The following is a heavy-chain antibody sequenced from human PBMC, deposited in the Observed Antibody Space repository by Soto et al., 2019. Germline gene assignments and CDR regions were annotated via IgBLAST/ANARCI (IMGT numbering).Heavy chain of an antibody. CDR3: ARTARTVTTFLVPFDY. Sequence: PGVSLRLSCVVPGSIFIGYGMHLVRQAPGKGLEWVAVIWHDGSEIYCADSVKGRFTISRDNSKNTLYLQMNSLRAEDTAVYYCARTARTVTTFLVPFDYWGQGTLVTVSS. CDR1: GSIFIGYG. D-gene: IGHD4-17*01. V-gene: IGHV3-33*01. CDR2: IWHDGSEI. J-gene: IGHJ4*02.